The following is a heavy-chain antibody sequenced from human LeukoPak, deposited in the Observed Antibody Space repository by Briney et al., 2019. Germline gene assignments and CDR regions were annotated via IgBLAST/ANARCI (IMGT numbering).Heavy chain of an antibody. D-gene: IGHD3-10*01. J-gene: IGHJ4*02. Sequence: GGSLRLSCAASGFTFSSYTMDWVRQAPGKGLEWVSSIISSSGYIYYAESVKGRFTISRDNAENSLHLQMNSLRAEDTALYYCERESLYSGSASSDLDYWGQGTLVTVSS. CDR1: GFTFSSYT. CDR2: IISSSGYI. CDR3: ERESLYSGSASSDLDY. V-gene: IGHV3-21*01.